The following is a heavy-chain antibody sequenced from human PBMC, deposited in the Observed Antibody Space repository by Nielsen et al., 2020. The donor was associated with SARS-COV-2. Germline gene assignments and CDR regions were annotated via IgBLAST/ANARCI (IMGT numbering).Heavy chain of an antibody. CDR3: ARSLGTSDY. Sequence: ASVKVSCKASGYTFNSYGISWVRQAPGQGLEWMGWISAYNGNTDYAQKLQGRVTMTRDTSISTAYMELSRLRSDDTAIYYCARSLGTSDYWGQGTRVIVSS. CDR1: GYTFNSYG. J-gene: IGHJ4*02. V-gene: IGHV1-18*01. CDR2: ISAYNGNT.